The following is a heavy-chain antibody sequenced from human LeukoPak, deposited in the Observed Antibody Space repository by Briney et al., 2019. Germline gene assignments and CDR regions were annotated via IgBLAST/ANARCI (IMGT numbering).Heavy chain of an antibody. J-gene: IGHJ4*02. CDR1: EFTVPSNY. CDR2: IYSDGGT. V-gene: IGHV3-66*01. Sequence: GGSLRPSCAASEFTVPSNYKSWVRQAPGKGLECVSIIYSDGGTYYADSVKGRFTISRDNSKNTVYLQMNNLRVDDTAVYYCARGLGTYYYGSGSSYYFDFLGQGTLVTVSS. CDR3: ARGLGTYYYGSGSSYYFDF. D-gene: IGHD3-10*01.